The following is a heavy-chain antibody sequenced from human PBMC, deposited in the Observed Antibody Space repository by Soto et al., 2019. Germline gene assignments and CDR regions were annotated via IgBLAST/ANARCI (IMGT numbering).Heavy chain of an antibody. CDR3: VKEFGVAGSSYESFFDY. Sequence: PGGSLRLSCAASGFTLSIHGMHWVRQAPGKGLEWVAVVSYDGGTKYYADSVKGRFTISRDNSKNTLYLQMNSLRAEDTAVYYCVKEFGVAGSSYESFFDYWGQGTLVTVSS. CDR2: VSYDGGTK. CDR1: GFTLSIHG. D-gene: IGHD5-18*01. J-gene: IGHJ4*02. V-gene: IGHV3-30*18.